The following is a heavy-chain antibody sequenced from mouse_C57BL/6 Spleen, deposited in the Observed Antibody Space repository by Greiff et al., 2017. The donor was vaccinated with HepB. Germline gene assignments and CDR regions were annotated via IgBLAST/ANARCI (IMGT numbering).Heavy chain of an antibody. CDR3: ARPLYGSSLFAY. D-gene: IGHD1-1*01. CDR1: GYTFTSYW. J-gene: IGHJ3*01. CDR2: IYPSDSET. Sequence: QVQLQQSGAELVRPGSSVKLSCKASGYTFTSYWMDWVKQRPGQGLEWIGNIYPSDSETHYNQKFKDKATLTVDKSSSTAYMQLSSLTSEDSAVYYCARPLYGSSLFAYWGQGTLVTVSA. V-gene: IGHV1-61*01.